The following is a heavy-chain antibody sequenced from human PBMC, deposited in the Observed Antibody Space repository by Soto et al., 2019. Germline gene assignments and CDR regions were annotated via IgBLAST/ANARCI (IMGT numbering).Heavy chain of an antibody. V-gene: IGHV3-23*01. CDR3: ATDGNGDLLNWFDP. Sequence: EVQLLESGGGLVQPGGSLRLSCAASGFTFSNYAMTWVRQAPGKGLEWVSAISGGATYYANSVKGRFTISRDDSKNTLYVQMTSLRPEDPAVYYCATDGNGDLLNWFDPWGQGTLVTVSS. J-gene: IGHJ5*02. CDR1: GFTFSNYA. CDR2: ISGGAT. D-gene: IGHD4-17*01.